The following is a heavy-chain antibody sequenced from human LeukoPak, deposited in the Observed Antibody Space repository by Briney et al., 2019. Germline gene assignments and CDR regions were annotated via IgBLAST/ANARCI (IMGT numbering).Heavy chain of an antibody. D-gene: IGHD3-10*01. CDR3: VRARGAGPGAHFDY. CDR2: ISNTGSFI. CDR1: GLTFSDEY. Sequence: GGSLRLSCAASGLTFSDEYMSWIRQAPGKGLEWVSYISNTGSFISYAGSVKGRFTIPRDNAKNSLYLQMNSLRAEDAAAYYCVRARGAGPGAHFDYWGQGTLVTVSS. J-gene: IGHJ4*02. V-gene: IGHV3-11*01.